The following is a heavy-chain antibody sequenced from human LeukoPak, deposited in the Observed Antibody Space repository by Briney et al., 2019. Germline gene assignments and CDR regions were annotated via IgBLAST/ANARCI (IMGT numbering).Heavy chain of an antibody. CDR1: GGSFSGYY. D-gene: IGHD3-22*01. Sequence: SETLPLTCAVYGGSFSGYYWSWIRQPPGKGLEWIREINHSGSTNYNPSLKSRVTISVDTSKNQFSLKLSSVTAADTAVYYCASGYYDSSDSMGAVDYWGQGTLVTVSS. V-gene: IGHV4-34*01. CDR3: ASGYYDSSDSMGAVDY. CDR2: INHSGST. J-gene: IGHJ4*02.